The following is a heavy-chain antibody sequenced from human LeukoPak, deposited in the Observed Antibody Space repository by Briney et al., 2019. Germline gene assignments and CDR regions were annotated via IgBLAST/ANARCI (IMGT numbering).Heavy chain of an antibody. Sequence: ASVKVSCKASGYTFTSYGISWVRQAPGQGLEWMGWISAYNGNTNCAQKLQGRVTMTTDTSTSTAYMELRSLRSDDTAVYYCARDLEGYCSSTSCYSISHSNDYWGQGTLVTVSS. CDR2: ISAYNGNT. D-gene: IGHD2-2*01. J-gene: IGHJ4*02. CDR3: ARDLEGYCSSTSCYSISHSNDY. CDR1: GYTFTSYG. V-gene: IGHV1-18*01.